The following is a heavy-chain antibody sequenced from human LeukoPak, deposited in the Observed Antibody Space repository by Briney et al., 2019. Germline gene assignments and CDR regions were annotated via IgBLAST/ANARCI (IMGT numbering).Heavy chain of an antibody. V-gene: IGHV3-30*02. Sequence: GGSLRLSCAASGFTFSSYAMHWVRQAPGKGLEWVAFIRYDGNNYFYADSVKGRFTISRDNSKNTLYLQMNSLRAEDTAVYSCAKDAPKYSSGSIYFDHWGQGTLVTVSS. CDR1: GFTFSSYA. CDR2: IRYDGNNY. J-gene: IGHJ4*02. D-gene: IGHD5-18*01. CDR3: AKDAPKYSSGSIYFDH.